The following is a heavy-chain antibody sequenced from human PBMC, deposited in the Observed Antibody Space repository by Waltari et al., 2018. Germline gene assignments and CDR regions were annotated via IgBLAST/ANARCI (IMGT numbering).Heavy chain of an antibody. J-gene: IGHJ3*02. D-gene: IGHD1-1*01. CDR2: IWYSGST. CDR1: VGSISSSRSY. CDR3: ARVGKLERRAFDI. Sequence: QLQLQESGPGLVKPSETLSLTCTVSVGSISSSRSYWGWIRQPPGKGLEWIGSIWYSGSTYDNPSLKSRVTISVDTSKNQFSLKLSSVTAADTAVYYCARVGKLERRAFDIWGQGTMVTVSS. V-gene: IGHV4-39*07.